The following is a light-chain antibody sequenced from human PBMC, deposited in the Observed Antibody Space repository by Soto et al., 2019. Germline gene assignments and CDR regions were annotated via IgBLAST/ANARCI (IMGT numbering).Light chain of an antibody. V-gene: IGLV2-14*01. J-gene: IGLJ3*02. CDR1: SSDVGRYNY. CDR2: EDS. CDR3: TSYTSSTTWV. Sequence: QSVLTQPASVSGSPGQSITISCTGTSSDVGRYNYVSWYQQHPGKAPKLMIYEDSNRPSGVSNRFSASKSGNTASLTISGLQAEDEADYYCTSYTSSTTWVFGGGTQLTVL.